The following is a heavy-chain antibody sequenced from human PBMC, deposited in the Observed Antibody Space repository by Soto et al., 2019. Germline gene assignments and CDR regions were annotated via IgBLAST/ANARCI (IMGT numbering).Heavy chain of an antibody. CDR1: GYSFSNFY. CDR2: IDPSSGTT. V-gene: IGHV1-46*01. Sequence: SVKVSCKPSGYSFSNFYVHWVRQAPGQGLEWMGIIDPSSGTTSYTQKFQERVTMTRDTSMSTVYMELSRLRSEDTAVYYCARGAVVVPNGLIAGMDVWGLGTMVTVSS. CDR3: ARGAVVVPNGLIAGMDV. D-gene: IGHD2-15*01. J-gene: IGHJ6*02.